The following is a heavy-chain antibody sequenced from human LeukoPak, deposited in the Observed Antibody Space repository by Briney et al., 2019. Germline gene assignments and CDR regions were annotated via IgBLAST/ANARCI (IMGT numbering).Heavy chain of an antibody. V-gene: IGHV3-48*03. CDR1: GLTFSSYE. CDR2: ISSNGSTI. J-gene: IGHJ4*02. CDR3: ARIRQLEYYFDY. Sequence: GGSLRLSCAASGLTFSSYEMNWVRQAPGKGLEWVSYISSNGSTIYYADSVKGRFTITRDNAKNSLYLQMNSLRAEDTAVYYCARIRQLEYYFDYWGQGTLVTVSS. D-gene: IGHD2-2*01.